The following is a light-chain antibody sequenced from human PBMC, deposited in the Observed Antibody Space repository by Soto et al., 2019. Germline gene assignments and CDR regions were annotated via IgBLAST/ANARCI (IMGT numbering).Light chain of an antibody. J-gene: IGLJ2*01. CDR2: DNN. Sequence: QSVLTRPPSASAAPGQKVTISCSGSSSNIGNNYVSWYQQFPGTAPKLLIYDNNKRPSGIPDRFSGSKSGTSATLDITGLQTGDEADYYCGTWDSSLSAVVFGGGTKVTVL. CDR3: GTWDSSLSAVV. CDR1: SSNIGNNY. V-gene: IGLV1-51*01.